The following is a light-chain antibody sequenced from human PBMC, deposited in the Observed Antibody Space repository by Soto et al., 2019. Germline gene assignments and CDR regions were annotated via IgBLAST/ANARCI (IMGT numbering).Light chain of an antibody. Sequence: DIKMTQSPSTLSASVGDSVTITCRASQSISSWLAWYQQKPGKAPKLLIYKASSLESGVPSRFSGSGSGTEFTLTISSLQPDAFATYYCQQYNDYPYTFGQGTKLEIK. V-gene: IGKV1-5*03. CDR1: QSISSW. CDR3: QQYNDYPYT. J-gene: IGKJ2*01. CDR2: KAS.